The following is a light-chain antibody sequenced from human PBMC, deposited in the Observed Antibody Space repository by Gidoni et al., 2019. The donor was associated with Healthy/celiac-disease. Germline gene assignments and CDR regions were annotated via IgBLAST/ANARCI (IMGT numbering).Light chain of an antibody. Sequence: EIVLTQSPATLSLSPRERATLSCRASRSVSNYLAWYQQKPGQAPRLLIYDAAKRATGIPARFSGSGSGTDFTLTIGSLEPEDFAVYYCQQRSNWPLMCSFGQGTKLEIK. CDR2: DAA. CDR3: QQRSNWPLMCS. CDR1: RSVSNY. J-gene: IGKJ2*04. V-gene: IGKV3-11*01.